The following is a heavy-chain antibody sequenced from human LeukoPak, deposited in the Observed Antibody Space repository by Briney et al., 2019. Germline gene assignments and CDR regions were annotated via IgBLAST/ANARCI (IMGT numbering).Heavy chain of an antibody. CDR3: ASYVRLKYNWFDP. D-gene: IGHD3-16*01. Sequence: PSETLSLTCTVSGGSISGSTYYWGWIRQPPGKGLEWIGSIYDSGSTSYNPSLKSRTTMSVDTSKNQFSLIVTSVTAADTAVYYCASYVRLKYNWFDPWGQGTLVTVSS. J-gene: IGHJ5*02. CDR2: IYDSGST. CDR1: GGSISGSTYY. V-gene: IGHV4-39*01.